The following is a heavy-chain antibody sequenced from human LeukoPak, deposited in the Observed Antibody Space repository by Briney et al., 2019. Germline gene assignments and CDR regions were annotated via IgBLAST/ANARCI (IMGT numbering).Heavy chain of an antibody. J-gene: IGHJ4*02. D-gene: IGHD5-24*01. CDR3: ARGGLEPVDY. CDR2: INTDGSTT. V-gene: IGHV3-74*01. CDR1: GFTFSNYW. Sequence: GGSLRLSCAASGFTFSNYWMSWVRQAPGMGLVWVSRINTDGSTTSYADSVKGRFTISRDNAKNTLYLQVNSLRAEDTAVYYCARGGLEPVDYWGQGTLVTVSS.